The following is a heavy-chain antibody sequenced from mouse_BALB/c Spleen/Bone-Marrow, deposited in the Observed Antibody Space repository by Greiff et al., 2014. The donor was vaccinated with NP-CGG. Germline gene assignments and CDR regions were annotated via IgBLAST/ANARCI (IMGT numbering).Heavy chain of an antibody. J-gene: IGHJ2*01. CDR3: PRGYGNCFDY. CDR2: ISTGGTYT. Sequence: EVHLVESGGGLVKPGGSLKLSCSASGFTFSSSIMSWVRQTPEKRLEWVATISTGGTYTYYPDSVKGRFTISRDNAKNTLYLQMSSLKSEDTAMYYCPRGYGNCFDYWGQGTTLTVSS. V-gene: IGHV5-6-4*01. D-gene: IGHD2-10*02. CDR1: GFTFSSSI.